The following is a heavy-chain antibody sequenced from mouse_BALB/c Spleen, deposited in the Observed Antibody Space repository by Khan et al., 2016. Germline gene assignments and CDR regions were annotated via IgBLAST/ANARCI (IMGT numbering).Heavy chain of an antibody. CDR3: TRQLGLRDY. CDR1: GFTFSNYW. V-gene: IGHV6-6*02. Sequence: EVKLEESGGGLVQPGGSMKLSCVASGFTFSNYWMNWVRQSPEKGLEWVAEIRLKSNNYATHYAESVKGRFTISRDDSKSSVYLQMNNLRAEDTGIYDCTRQLGLRDYWGQGTTLTVSS. D-gene: IGHD3-1*01. CDR2: IRLKSNNYAT. J-gene: IGHJ2*01.